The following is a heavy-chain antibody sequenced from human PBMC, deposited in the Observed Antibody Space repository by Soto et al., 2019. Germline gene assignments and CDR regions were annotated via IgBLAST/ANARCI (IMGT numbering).Heavy chain of an antibody. Sequence: SETLSLTCAVSGGSISSGGYSWSWIRQPPGKGLEWIGYIYHSGSTYYNPSLKSRVTISVDRSKNQFSLKLSSVTAADTAVYYCARAALGVVVGFDAFDIWGQGTMVT. CDR1: GGSISSGGYS. CDR2: IYHSGST. V-gene: IGHV4-30-2*01. D-gene: IGHD3-22*01. CDR3: ARAALGVVVGFDAFDI. J-gene: IGHJ3*02.